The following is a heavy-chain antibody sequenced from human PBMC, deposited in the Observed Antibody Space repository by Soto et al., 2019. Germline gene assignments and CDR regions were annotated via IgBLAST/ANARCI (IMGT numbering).Heavy chain of an antibody. J-gene: IGHJ4*02. D-gene: IGHD3-22*01. CDR1: GGSISSGDYY. CDR3: ARDRAPRRDHYYDSSGYYS. V-gene: IGHV4-30-4*01. Sequence: SETLSLTCTVSGGSISSGDYYWSWIRQPPGKGLEWIGYIYYSGSTYYNPSLKSRVTISVDTSKNQFSLKLSSVTAADTAVYYCARDRAPRRDHYYDSSGYYSWGQGTLVTVSS. CDR2: IYYSGST.